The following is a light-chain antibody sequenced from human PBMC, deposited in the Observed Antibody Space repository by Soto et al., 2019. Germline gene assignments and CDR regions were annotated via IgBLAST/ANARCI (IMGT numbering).Light chain of an antibody. CDR1: SSDVGGFDH. CDR2: DVS. Sequence: SVLTQPASGSGSPGQSIPISCTGASSDVGGFDHVSWYQQHPGKVPRLLIYDVSSRPSGVSDRFSGSKSGNTASLTISGLQAEDEADYYCNAFTTTNTYVFGTGTKVTVL. CDR3: NAFTTTNTYV. J-gene: IGLJ1*01. V-gene: IGLV2-14*03.